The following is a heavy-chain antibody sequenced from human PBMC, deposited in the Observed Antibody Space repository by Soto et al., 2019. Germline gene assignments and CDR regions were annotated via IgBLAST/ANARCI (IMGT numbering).Heavy chain of an antibody. V-gene: IGHV1-18*04. CDR1: CYTFTSYG. J-gene: IGHJ4*02. CDR3: ARDGSEWLVFLAVY. CDR2: ISAYNGNT. Sequence: ASVKVSCNASCYTFTSYGISLVRQAPGQGLEWMGWISAYNGNTNYAQKLQGRVTMTTDTSTSTAYMELRSLRSDDKAVYYCARDGSEWLVFLAVYLGQGTLVTVSS. D-gene: IGHD6-19*01.